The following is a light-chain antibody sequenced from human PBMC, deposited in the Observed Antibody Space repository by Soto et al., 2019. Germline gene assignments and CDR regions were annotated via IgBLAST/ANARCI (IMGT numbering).Light chain of an antibody. CDR2: AAS. CDR1: QGTSSY. J-gene: IGKJ4*01. CDR3: QQLNSYPLT. Sequence: IPLTQSPSFPAASVGDRVPLTCRASQGTSSYLAWFQQKPGRAPKLLIYAASTLQSGVPSRFSGSGSGTEFTLTISSLQPEDFATYYCQQLNSYPLTFGGGTKVDIK. V-gene: IGKV1-9*01.